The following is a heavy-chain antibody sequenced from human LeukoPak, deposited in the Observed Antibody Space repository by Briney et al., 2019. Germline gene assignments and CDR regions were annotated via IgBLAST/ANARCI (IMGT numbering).Heavy chain of an antibody. D-gene: IGHD2-15*01. CDR1: RFTFSNYA. V-gene: IGHV3-7*01. J-gene: IGHJ4*02. CDR3: YCAVEDY. Sequence: GVLRLSCAASRFTFSNYAMSWVRQAPGKGLEWVANIKQDGSEKNYVGSVRGRFTISRDNAKNSLYLQMNSLRAEDTAVYYCYCAVEDYWGQGTLVTVSS. CDR2: IKQDGSEK.